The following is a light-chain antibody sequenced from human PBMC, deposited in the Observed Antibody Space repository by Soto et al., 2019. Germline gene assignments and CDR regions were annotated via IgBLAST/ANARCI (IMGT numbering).Light chain of an antibody. Sequence: QSVLTQPASVSGSPGQSITISCTGTSSDVGSYNLVSWYQQHPGKAPKLMIYEGSKRPSGVSNRFSGSKSGNTASLTISGLQAEDEADYYCCSYAGSSPLFGGGTQLTVL. CDR1: SSDVGSYNL. J-gene: IGLJ2*01. CDR3: CSYAGSSPL. CDR2: EGS. V-gene: IGLV2-23*01.